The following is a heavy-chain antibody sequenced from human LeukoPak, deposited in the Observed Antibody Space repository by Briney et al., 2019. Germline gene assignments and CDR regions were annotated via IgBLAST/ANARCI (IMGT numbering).Heavy chain of an antibody. CDR3: ARLFWGLGYFDY. J-gene: IGHJ4*02. CDR1: GGSISTYY. V-gene: IGHV4-39*01. CDR2: IYYNGNT. D-gene: IGHD7-27*01. Sequence: SETLSLTRTVSGGSISTYYWGWIRQPPGKGLEWIGSIYYNGNTYYNPSLKSRVIISVDTSKNQFSLRLSSVTAADTAVYYCARLFWGLGYFDYWGQGTLVTVSS.